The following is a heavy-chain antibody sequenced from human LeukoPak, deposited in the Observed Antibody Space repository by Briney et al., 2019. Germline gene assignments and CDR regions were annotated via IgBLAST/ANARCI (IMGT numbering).Heavy chain of an antibody. V-gene: IGHV3-49*04. D-gene: IGHD5-18*01. J-gene: IGHJ6*02. Sequence: PGRPLRLSCTAFGFTFGDHAMSWVGQAPGKGREGVGFIRIKAYGGATEYAAAVKGTFTISRDHSNSIAYLQMNSLKPGDTAVSYCTRGPIQLWIHNGMDVWGQETTVTVSS. CDR3: TRGPIQLWIHNGMDV. CDR1: GFTFGDHA. CDR2: IRIKAYGGAT.